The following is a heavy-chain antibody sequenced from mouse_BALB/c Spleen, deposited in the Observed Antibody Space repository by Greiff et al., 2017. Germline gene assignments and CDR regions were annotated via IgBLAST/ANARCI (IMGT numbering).Heavy chain of an antibody. J-gene: IGHJ2*01. CDR1: GYTFTSYW. Sequence: QVHVKQSGAELAKPGASVKMSCKASGYTFTSYWMHWVKQRPGQGLEWIGYINPSTGYTEYNQKFKDKATLTADKSSSTAYMQLSSLTSEDSAVYYCARSYYGSRDFDYWGQGTTLTVSS. D-gene: IGHD1-1*01. V-gene: IGHV1-7*01. CDR3: ARSYYGSRDFDY. CDR2: INPSTGYT.